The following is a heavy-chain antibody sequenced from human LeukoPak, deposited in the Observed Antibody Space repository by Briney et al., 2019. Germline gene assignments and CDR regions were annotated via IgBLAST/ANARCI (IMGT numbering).Heavy chain of an antibody. D-gene: IGHD3-22*01. CDR1: GGSISSYY. J-gene: IGHJ6*02. CDR2: IYYSGTT. CDR3: ARDQYYYDRSGNYYDYYGMDV. Sequence: PSETLSLTCTVSGGSISSYYWSWIRQPPGKGLEWIGYIYYSGTTNYNPSLKSRVSMSVDTSENQISLKLSSVTAADTAVYYCARDQYYYDRSGNYYDYYGMDVWGQGTTVTVSS. V-gene: IGHV4-59*01.